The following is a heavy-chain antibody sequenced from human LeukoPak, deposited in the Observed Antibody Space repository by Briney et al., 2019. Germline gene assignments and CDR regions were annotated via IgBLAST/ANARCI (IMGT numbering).Heavy chain of an antibody. Sequence: PSETLSLTCAVYGGSFSGYYWSWIRQPPGKGLEWIGEINHSGSTNYNPSLKNRVTISVDTSKNQFSLKLSSVTAADTAVYYCARGLSYYYDSSGYPNWFDPWGQGTLVTVSS. J-gene: IGHJ5*02. CDR3: ARGLSYYYDSSGYPNWFDP. CDR1: GGSFSGYY. D-gene: IGHD3-22*01. V-gene: IGHV4-34*01. CDR2: INHSGST.